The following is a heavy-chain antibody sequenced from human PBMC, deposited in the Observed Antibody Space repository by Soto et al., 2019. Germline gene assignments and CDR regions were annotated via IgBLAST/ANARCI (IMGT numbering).Heavy chain of an antibody. CDR1: GGSISSYY. CDR3: ARGGRGGWFDP. Sequence: QVQLQESGPGLVKPSETLSLTCTVPGGSISSYYWSWIRQPPGKGLEWIGYIYYSGSTNYNPSLKSRVTISVDTSKNQFSLKLSSVTAADTAVYYCARGGRGGWFDPWGQGTLVTVSS. V-gene: IGHV4-59*01. D-gene: IGHD3-16*01. CDR2: IYYSGST. J-gene: IGHJ5*02.